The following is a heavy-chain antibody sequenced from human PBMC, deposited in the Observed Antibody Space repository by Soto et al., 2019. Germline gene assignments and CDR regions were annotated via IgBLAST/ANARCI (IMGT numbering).Heavy chain of an antibody. CDR2: ISSSSSYI. CDR3: ARAQQQLAYYYYGMDV. J-gene: IGHJ6*02. CDR1: GFTFSSYS. D-gene: IGHD6-13*01. Sequence: GGSLSLSCSASGFTFSSYSMNWVRQAPGKGLEWVSSISSSSSYIYYADSVKGRFTISRDNAKNSLYLQMNSLRAEDTAVYYCARAQQQLAYYYYGMDVWGQGTTVTVSS. V-gene: IGHV3-21*01.